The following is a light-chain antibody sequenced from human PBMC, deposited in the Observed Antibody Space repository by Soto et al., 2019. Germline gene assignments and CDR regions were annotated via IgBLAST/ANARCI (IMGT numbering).Light chain of an antibody. CDR2: GAS. CDR1: QSVNSNF. Sequence: EIVLTQSPGTLSVSPGERVTISCRASQSVNSNFLAWYQQRPGQAPRLLLFGASYRATGIPDRFSGSGAGTDFTLTISRLEAEDFAVYYCQQYSSSPPEFTFGPGTRVDSK. CDR3: QQYSSSPPEFT. V-gene: IGKV3-20*01. J-gene: IGKJ3*01.